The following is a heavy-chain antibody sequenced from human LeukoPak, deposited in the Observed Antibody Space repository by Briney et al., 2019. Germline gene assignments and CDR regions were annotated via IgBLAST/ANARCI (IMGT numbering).Heavy chain of an antibody. V-gene: IGHV3-11*01. CDR3: ASFEDDSTDDY. CDR2: ISGSGSTI. J-gene: IGHJ4*02. Sequence: PGGSLRLSCAASGFTFSDYYMSWIRQAPGKGLEWVSYISGSGSTIYYADSVKGRFTISRDNAKNSLYLQMNSLRAEDTAVYYCASFEDDSTDDYWGQGTLVTVSS. CDR1: GFTFSDYY. D-gene: IGHD3-22*01.